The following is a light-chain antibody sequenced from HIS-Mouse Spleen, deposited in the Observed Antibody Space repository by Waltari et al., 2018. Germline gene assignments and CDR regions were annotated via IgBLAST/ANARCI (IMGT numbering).Light chain of an antibody. CDR2: EDS. Sequence: SYELTQPPSVSVSPGQTARINCPGAELPKKDAYWYQPKSGQAPVLVIYEDSKRPSGIPERFSGSSSGTMATLTISGAQVEDEADYYCYSTDSSGNHRVFGGGTKLTVL. V-gene: IGLV3-10*01. CDR1: ELPKKD. J-gene: IGLJ2*01. CDR3: YSTDSSGNHRV.